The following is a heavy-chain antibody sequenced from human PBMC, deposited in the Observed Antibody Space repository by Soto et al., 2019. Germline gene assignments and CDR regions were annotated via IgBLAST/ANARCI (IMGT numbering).Heavy chain of an antibody. CDR3: AKNWNWGSLVQ. J-gene: IGHJ4*02. V-gene: IGHV4-59*08. Sequence: SETLSLTCTVSGDSISTDYWSWIRQSPGKGLEWIGFIYYGGSTNYNPSLKSRVTISVDTPKNQFSLKLSSVTAADTAVYYCAKNWNWGSLVQWGQGTLVTVFS. D-gene: IGHD7-27*01. CDR1: GDSISTDY. CDR2: IYYGGST.